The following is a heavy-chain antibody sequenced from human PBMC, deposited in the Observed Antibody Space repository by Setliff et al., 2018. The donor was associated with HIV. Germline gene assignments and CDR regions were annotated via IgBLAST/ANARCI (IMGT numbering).Heavy chain of an antibody. CDR1: GYTFSGYY. CDR2: INPNSGAT. J-gene: IGHJ4*02. CDR3: ARGTLGRHFFDY. Sequence: ASVKVSCKTSGYTFSGYYLHWVRRAPGRGLEWMGWINPNSGATNYARNFQGRVTMTRDTSISTAYMDLSSLTSDDTAMYYCARGTLGRHFFDYRGLGTLVTVSS. V-gene: IGHV1-2*02. D-gene: IGHD7-27*01.